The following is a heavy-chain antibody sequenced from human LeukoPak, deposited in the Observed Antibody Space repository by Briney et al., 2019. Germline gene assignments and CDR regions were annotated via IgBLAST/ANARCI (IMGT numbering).Heavy chain of an antibody. CDR3: VRGSSLVGAPFAY. V-gene: IGHV4-38-2*02. CDR2: IYHSGST. Sequence: SETLSLTCNVSGYSISSGYYWGWIRQSPGKGLEWIGTIYHSGSTDYSPSLKSRVTMSVDTSKNQYSLKLRSVTAADTAVYYCVRGSSLVGAPFAYWGQGTLVTVSS. D-gene: IGHD1-26*01. CDR1: GYSISSGYY. J-gene: IGHJ4*02.